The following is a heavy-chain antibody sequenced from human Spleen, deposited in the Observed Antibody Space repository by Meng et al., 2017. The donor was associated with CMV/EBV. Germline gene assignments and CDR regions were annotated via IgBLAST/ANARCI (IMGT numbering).Heavy chain of an antibody. CDR2: MNPNTSNT. CDR1: GYTFTNYD. D-gene: IGHD4-17*01. CDR3: ARDTVTTGMDV. V-gene: IGHV1-8*01. J-gene: IGHJ6*02. Sequence: ASVKVSCKASGYTFTNYDINWVRQATGQGLERMGWMNPNTSNTVYSQKFQGRVTITRNTPISTAYMELSNLRSEDTAVYFCARDTVTTGMDVWGQGTTVTVSS.